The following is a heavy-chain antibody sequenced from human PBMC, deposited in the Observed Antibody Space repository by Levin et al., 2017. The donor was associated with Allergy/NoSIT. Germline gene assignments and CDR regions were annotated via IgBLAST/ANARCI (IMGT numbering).Heavy chain of an antibody. D-gene: IGHD3-9*01. CDR1: GGSISSSSYY. CDR3: ARLTGYYTENYFDY. CDR2: IYYSGST. V-gene: IGHV4-39*01. J-gene: IGHJ4*02. Sequence: SETLSLTCTVSGGSISSSSYYWGWIRQPPGKGLEWIGSIYYSGSTYYNPSLKSRVTISVDTSKNQFSLKLSSVTAADTAVYYCARLTGYYTENYFDYWGQGTLVTVSS.